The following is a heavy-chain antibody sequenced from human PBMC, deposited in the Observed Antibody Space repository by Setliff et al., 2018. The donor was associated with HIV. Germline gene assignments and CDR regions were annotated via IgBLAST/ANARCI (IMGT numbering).Heavy chain of an antibody. Sequence: SETLSLTCTVSGGSISSSSNYWGWIRQPAGKGLEWIGRIYTSGSTNYDPSLKSRVTISLDTSKNQPSLKLTPVSAADTAVYYCARGRLRTVTSLIKKRASYTWLDPWGQGTLVTVSS. J-gene: IGHJ5*02. V-gene: IGHV4-61*02. CDR2: IYTSGST. CDR3: ARGRLRTVTSLIKKRASYTWLDP. D-gene: IGHD3-16*01. CDR1: GGSISSSSNY.